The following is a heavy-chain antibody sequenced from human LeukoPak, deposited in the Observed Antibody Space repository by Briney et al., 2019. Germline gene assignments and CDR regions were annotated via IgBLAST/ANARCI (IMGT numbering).Heavy chain of an antibody. V-gene: IGHV1-18*01. D-gene: IGHD3-22*01. CDR2: ISAYNGNT. CDR3: ARHRAADYYDSSGYYFSWFDP. Sequence: ASVKVSCKASGYTFTSYGISWVRQAPGQGLEWMGWISAYNGNTNYAQKLQGRVTMTTDTSTSTAYMELRSLRSDDTAVYYCARHRAADYYDSSGYYFSWFDPWGQGTLVTVSS. J-gene: IGHJ5*02. CDR1: GYTFTSYG.